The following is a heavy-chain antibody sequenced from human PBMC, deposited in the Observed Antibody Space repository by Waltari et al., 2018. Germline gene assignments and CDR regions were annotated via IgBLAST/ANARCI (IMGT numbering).Heavy chain of an antibody. V-gene: IGHV4-39*07. Sequence: QLQLQEPGPGLVKPSETLSLTCTVSGGSISSSSRFWGWFRQPPGKGLEGIGRIFHSGETSDNPSLGGRVALSVDTSKEHISLTLVSVTAADTAVYFCVRVIVNPGRFDPWGPGHLVSVST. CDR3: VRVIVNPGRFDP. CDR2: IFHSGET. CDR1: GGSISSSSRF. D-gene: IGHD3-16*02. J-gene: IGHJ5*02.